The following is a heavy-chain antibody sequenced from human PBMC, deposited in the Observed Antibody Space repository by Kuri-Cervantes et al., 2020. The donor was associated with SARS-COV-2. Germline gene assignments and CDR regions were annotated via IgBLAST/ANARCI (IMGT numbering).Heavy chain of an antibody. D-gene: IGHD2-2*02. V-gene: IGHV3-30-3*01. CDR3: AKDQRVVPAAIWYFQH. J-gene: IGHJ1*01. CDR1: GFTFSSYA. Sequence: GESLKISCAASGFTFSSYAMHWVRQAPGKGLEWVAVISYDGSNKYYADSVKGRFTISRDNSKNTLYLQMNSLRAEDTAVYYCAKDQRVVPAAIWYFQHWGQGTLVTVSS. CDR2: ISYDGSNK.